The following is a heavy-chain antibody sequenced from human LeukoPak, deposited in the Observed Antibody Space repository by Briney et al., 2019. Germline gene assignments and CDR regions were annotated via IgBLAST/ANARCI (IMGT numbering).Heavy chain of an antibody. CDR1: GFTFSSYW. CDR2: IKQDGSEK. CDR3: AKDSPPLYVTIFGVVHYYGMDV. J-gene: IGHJ6*02. Sequence: GGSLRLSCAASGFTFSSYWMSWVRQAPGKGLEWVANIKQDGSEKYYVDSVKGRFTISRDNAKNSLYLQMNSLRAEDTAVYYCAKDSPPLYVTIFGVVHYYGMDVWGQGTTVTVSS. D-gene: IGHD3-3*01. V-gene: IGHV3-7*03.